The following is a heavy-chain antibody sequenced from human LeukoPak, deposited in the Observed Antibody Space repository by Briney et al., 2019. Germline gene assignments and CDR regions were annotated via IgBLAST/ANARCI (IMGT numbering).Heavy chain of an antibody. CDR3: AKYQGYSSSSSDY. CDR2: IWYDGSNK. CDR1: GFTFSSYG. Sequence: GGSLRLSCAASGFTFSSYGMHWVRQAPGKGLEWVAVIWYDGSNKYYADSVKGRFTISRDNSKNTLSLQMNSLRAGDTAVYHCAKYQGYSSSSSDYWGQGTLVTISS. J-gene: IGHJ4*02. D-gene: IGHD6-6*01. V-gene: IGHV3-33*06.